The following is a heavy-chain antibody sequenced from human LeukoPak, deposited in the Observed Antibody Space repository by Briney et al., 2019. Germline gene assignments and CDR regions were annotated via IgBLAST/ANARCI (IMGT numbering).Heavy chain of an antibody. D-gene: IGHD3-10*01. J-gene: IGHJ5*02. CDR3: ARWGDYYGSGSYYNGSQNWFDP. Sequence: GGSLRLSCAASGFTFSSYAMSWVRQAPGKGLEWVSAISGSGGSTYYADSVKCRFTISRDNSKNTLYLQMNSLRAEDTAVYYCARWGDYYGSGSYYNGSQNWFDPWGQGTLVTVSS. CDR2: ISGSGGST. V-gene: IGHV3-23*01. CDR1: GFTFSSYA.